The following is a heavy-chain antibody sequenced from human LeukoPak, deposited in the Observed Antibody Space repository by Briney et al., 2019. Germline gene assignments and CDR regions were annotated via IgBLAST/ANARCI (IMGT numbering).Heavy chain of an antibody. CDR3: AKARGYSSWNAFDI. Sequence: GGSLRLSCAASGFTFSSNAMSWVRQAPGKGLEWVSAISDSGGSTYYADSVKGRFTISRDNSKNTLYLQMNSLRAEDAAIYYCAKARGYSSWNAFDIWGQGTMVTVSS. V-gene: IGHV3-23*01. CDR2: ISDSGGST. J-gene: IGHJ3*02. D-gene: IGHD5-18*01. CDR1: GFTFSSNA.